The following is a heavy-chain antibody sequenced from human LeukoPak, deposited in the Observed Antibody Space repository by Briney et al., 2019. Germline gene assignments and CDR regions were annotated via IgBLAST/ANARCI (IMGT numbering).Heavy chain of an antibody. CDR2: ISSDGSST. J-gene: IGHJ4*02. CDR3: VRHLIDS. V-gene: IGHV3-74*01. CDR1: GFTLSSYW. Sequence: GGSLRLSCAASGFTLSSYWMHWVRQAPGKGLVWVSRISSDGSSTSYADSVKGRFTISRDNAENTLYLQMNSLRVEDTAVYYCVRHLIDSWGQGTLVTVSS.